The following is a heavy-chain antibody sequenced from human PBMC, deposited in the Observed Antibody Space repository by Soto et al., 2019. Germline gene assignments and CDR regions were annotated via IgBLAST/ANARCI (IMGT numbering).Heavy chain of an antibody. D-gene: IGHD2-8*02. CDR2: ISWNSGTI. CDR1: GFSFDDYA. Sequence: EVQVVESGGGLVQPGRSLRLSCAASGFSFDDYAMHWVRQAPGKGLEWVSGISWNSGTIGYADSVKGRFTISRDNPKNSLYLQLNRLIAEDTALYYCAKSTGGTANGMGVWGQGTTVTVS. V-gene: IGHV3-9*01. J-gene: IGHJ6*02. CDR3: AKSTGGTANGMGV.